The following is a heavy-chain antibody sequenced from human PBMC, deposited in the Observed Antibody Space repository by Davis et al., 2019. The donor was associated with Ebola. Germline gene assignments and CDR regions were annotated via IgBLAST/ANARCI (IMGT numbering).Heavy chain of an antibody. CDR1: GESVSSFY. D-gene: IGHD6-19*01. CDR3: ARGGIAVAGPDY. CDR2: IYNSGST. J-gene: IGHJ4*02. Sequence: SETLSLTCTVSGESVSSFYWSWIRQPPGKELEWIGYIYNSGSTNYNPSLKSRVTISADTSKNQFSLKLSSVTAADTAVYYCARGGIAVAGPDYWGQGTLVTVSS. V-gene: IGHV4-59*02.